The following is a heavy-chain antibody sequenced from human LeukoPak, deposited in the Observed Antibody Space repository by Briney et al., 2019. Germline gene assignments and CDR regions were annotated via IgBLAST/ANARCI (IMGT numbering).Heavy chain of an antibody. D-gene: IGHD3-10*01. Sequence: SETLSLTCTVSGYSISSGYYWGWIRQPPGKGLEWIGSIYHSGSTNYNPSLKSRVTISVDTSKNQFSLKLSSVTAADTAVYYCARHLWGGHYYYGSGSYYFDYWGQGTLVTVSS. V-gene: IGHV4-38-2*02. CDR2: IYHSGST. J-gene: IGHJ4*02. CDR3: ARHLWGGHYYYGSGSYYFDY. CDR1: GYSISSGYY.